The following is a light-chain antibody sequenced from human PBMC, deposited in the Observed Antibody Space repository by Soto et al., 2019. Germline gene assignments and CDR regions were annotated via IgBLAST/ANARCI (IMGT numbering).Light chain of an antibody. CDR2: GAS. Sequence: EVVLTQSPGTLSLSPGERATLSFWASQSVTNNYFAWYKQKPGQAPRLLIYGASRRATGIPDRFSGSGSGTDFTLTISSLEPEDFALYYCQQYGSSPPTFGQGTNVDIK. CDR3: QQYGSSPPT. J-gene: IGKJ1*01. CDR1: QSVTNNY. V-gene: IGKV3-20*01.